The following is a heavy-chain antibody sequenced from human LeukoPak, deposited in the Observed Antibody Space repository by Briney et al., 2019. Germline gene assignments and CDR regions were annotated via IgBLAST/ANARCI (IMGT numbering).Heavy chain of an antibody. CDR1: GGSISSYY. V-gene: IGHV4-4*07. CDR2: IYTSGST. D-gene: IGHD3-3*01. Sequence: PSESLSLTCTVSGGSISSYYWSWIRPPAGEGLGWIGRIYTSGSTNYNPSLKSRVTMSVDTSKNQFSLKLSSVTAADTAVYYCARSPYDFWSGYFALWGQGTLVTVSS. CDR3: ARSPYDFWSGYFAL. J-gene: IGHJ4*02.